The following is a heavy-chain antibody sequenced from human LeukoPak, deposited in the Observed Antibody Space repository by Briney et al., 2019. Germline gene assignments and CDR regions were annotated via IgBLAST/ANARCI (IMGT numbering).Heavy chain of an antibody. D-gene: IGHD3-10*01. V-gene: IGHV3-30*04. J-gene: IGHJ3*02. CDR2: ISYDGSNK. CDR1: EFTFSSYT. CDR3: ARELLWFGDVGAFDI. Sequence: PGGSLRLSCVASEFTFSSYTMNWVRQAPGKGLEWVAVISYDGSNKYYADSVKGRFTISRDNSKNTLYLQMNSLRAEDTAVYYCARELLWFGDVGAFDIWGQGTMVTVSS.